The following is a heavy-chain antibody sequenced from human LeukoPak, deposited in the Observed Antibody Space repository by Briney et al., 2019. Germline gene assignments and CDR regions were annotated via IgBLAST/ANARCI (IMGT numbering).Heavy chain of an antibody. V-gene: IGHV3-23*01. CDR3: AKGGNYAPLDY. D-gene: IGHD1-7*01. CDR1: GFSFSSYA. CDR2: INKNGAST. Sequence: PGGSLRLSCTASGFSFSSYAMSWVRKVPGKGLEWVSAINKNGASTYYADSVQGRFTISRDNSKDTLFLQMSGLRADDTAVYYCAKGGNYAPLDYWGQGALVTVSS. J-gene: IGHJ4*02.